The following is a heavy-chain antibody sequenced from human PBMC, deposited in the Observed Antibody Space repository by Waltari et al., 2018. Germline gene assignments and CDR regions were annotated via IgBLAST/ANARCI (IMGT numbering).Heavy chain of an antibody. CDR2: SSSSSSTI. Sequence: EVQLVESGGGLVQPGGSLRLSCAASGFTFSSYSMNWVRQAPGRGLEWVSYSSSSSSTIYYADSVKGRFTISRDKAKNSLYLQMNSLRAEDTAVYYCARESRRFSGPIDYWGQGTLVTVSS. J-gene: IGHJ4*02. D-gene: IGHD3-10*01. V-gene: IGHV3-48*01. CDR1: GFTFSSYS. CDR3: ARESRRFSGPIDY.